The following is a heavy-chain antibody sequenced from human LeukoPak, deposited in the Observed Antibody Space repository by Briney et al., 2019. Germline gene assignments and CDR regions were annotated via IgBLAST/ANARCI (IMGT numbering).Heavy chain of an antibody. CDR3: ARDPEWSTSWGEGFDP. Sequence: PGGSLRLSCAASGFTFSSYWMSWVRQAPGKGLEWVANIKQDGSEKYYVDSVKGRFTISRDNAKNSLYLQMNSLRAEDTAVYYCARDPEWSTSWGEGFDPWGQGTLVTVPS. CDR1: GFTFSSYW. CDR2: IKQDGSEK. J-gene: IGHJ5*02. V-gene: IGHV3-7*01. D-gene: IGHD2-2*01.